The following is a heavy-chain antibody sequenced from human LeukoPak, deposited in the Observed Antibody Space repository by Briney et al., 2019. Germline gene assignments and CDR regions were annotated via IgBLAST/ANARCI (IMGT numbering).Heavy chain of an antibody. V-gene: IGHV4-38-2*02. CDR1: GYSIRSGYY. CDR2: MYHSGST. Sequence: SETLSLTCTVSGYSIRSGYYWGWIRQPPGKGLEWIGSMYHSGSTYYNPSLRSRVTISVDTSKNQISLNLRSVTAADTAVYYCARVPGPNWFDPWGQGTLVTVSS. CDR3: ARVPGPNWFDP. J-gene: IGHJ5*02.